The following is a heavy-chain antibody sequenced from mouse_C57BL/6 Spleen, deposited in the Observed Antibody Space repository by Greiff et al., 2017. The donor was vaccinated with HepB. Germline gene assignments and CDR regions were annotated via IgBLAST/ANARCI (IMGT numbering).Heavy chain of an antibody. V-gene: IGHV2-9-1*01. CDR3: ARTAIYYYGSSSPWYFDV. Sequence: QVQLKESGPGLVAPSQSLSITCTVSGFSLTSYAISWVRQPPGKGLEWLGVIWTGGGTNYNSALKSRLSISKDNSKSQVFLKMNSLQTDDTARYYCARTAIYYYGSSSPWYFDVWGTGTTVTVSS. CDR1: GFSLTSYA. J-gene: IGHJ1*03. D-gene: IGHD1-1*01. CDR2: IWTGGGT.